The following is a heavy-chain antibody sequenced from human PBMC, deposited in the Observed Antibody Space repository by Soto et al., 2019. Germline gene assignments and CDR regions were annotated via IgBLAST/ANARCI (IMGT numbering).Heavy chain of an antibody. Sequence: QVQLVQSGAEVKKPGSSVKVSCKASGGTFSSYAISWVQQAPGQGLEWMGGIIPIFGTANYAQKFQGRVTITADESTSTAYMELSSLRSEDTAVYYCARSRSMVRGVITPYYYYGMDVWGQGTTVTVSS. CDR2: IIPIFGTA. CDR1: GGTFSSYA. J-gene: IGHJ6*02. CDR3: ARSRSMVRGVITPYYYYGMDV. D-gene: IGHD3-10*01. V-gene: IGHV1-69*01.